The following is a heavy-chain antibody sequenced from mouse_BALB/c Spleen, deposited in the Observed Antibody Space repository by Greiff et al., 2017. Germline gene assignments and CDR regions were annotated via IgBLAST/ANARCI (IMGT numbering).Heavy chain of an antibody. D-gene: IGHD2-3*01. V-gene: IGHV2-6-4*01. J-gene: IGHJ3*01. CDR3: ASLYDGASWFAY. Sequence: VKLMESGPGLVAPSQSLSITCTVSGFSLSRYSVHWVRQPPGKGLEWLGMIWGGGSTDYNSALKSRLSISKDNSKSQVFLKMNSLQTDDTAMYYCASLYDGASWFAYWGQGTLVTVSA. CDR2: IWGGGST. CDR1: GFSLSRYS.